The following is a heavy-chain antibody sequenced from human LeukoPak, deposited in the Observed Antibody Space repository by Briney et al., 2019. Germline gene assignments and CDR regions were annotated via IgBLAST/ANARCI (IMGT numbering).Heavy chain of an antibody. J-gene: IGHJ4*02. Sequence: SVKVSCKASGGTFSSYAISWVRRAPGQGLEWMGGIIPIFGTANNAQKFQGRVTITADESTSTAYMELSSLRSEDTAVYYCARDGDYGGNLPFDYWGQGTLVTVSS. CDR1: GGTFSSYA. V-gene: IGHV1-69*13. CDR3: ARDGDYGGNLPFDY. CDR2: IIPIFGTA. D-gene: IGHD4-23*01.